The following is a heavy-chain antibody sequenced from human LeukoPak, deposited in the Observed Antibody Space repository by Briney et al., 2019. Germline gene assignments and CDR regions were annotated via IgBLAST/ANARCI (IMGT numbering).Heavy chain of an antibody. J-gene: IGHJ4*02. Sequence: RASVKVSCKASGYTFSAYGFSWVRQAPGQGLEWMGWISTYNGNRNYAQKFQGRVTMTTDTSTSTAYMELRSLRSDDTAVYYCARVGPEYYYDSSGYYYDWGQGTLVTVSS. CDR3: ARVGPEYYYDSSGYYYD. D-gene: IGHD3-22*01. CDR2: ISTYNGNR. V-gene: IGHV1-18*01. CDR1: GYTFSAYG.